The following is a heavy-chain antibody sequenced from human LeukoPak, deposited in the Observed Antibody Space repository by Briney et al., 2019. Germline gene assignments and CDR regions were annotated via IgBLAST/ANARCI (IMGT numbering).Heavy chain of an antibody. V-gene: IGHV1-8*01. CDR1: GYTFTSYD. J-gene: IGHJ5*02. CDR2: MNPNSGNT. D-gene: IGHD3-10*01. Sequence: ASVKVSCKASGYTFTSYDINWVRQATGQGLEWVGWMNPNSGNTGYAQKFQGRVTMTRNTSISTAYMELSSLRSEDTAVYYCARARLLWFGELSNWFDPWGQGTLVTVSS. CDR3: ARARLLWFGELSNWFDP.